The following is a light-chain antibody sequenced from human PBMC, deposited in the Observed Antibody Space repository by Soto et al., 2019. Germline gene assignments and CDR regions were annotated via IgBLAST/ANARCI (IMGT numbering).Light chain of an antibody. CDR2: DVS. CDR1: SSDVGRYNY. J-gene: IGLJ1*01. Sequence: QSLLTQPASVSGSPGQSITISCNGTSSDVGRYNYVSWYQQHPGKAPKLMIHDVSNRPSGVSDRFSGSKSGNTASLTVSGFQAEDEADYYCSSYTSSSTLYAFGTGTKVTVL. V-gene: IGLV2-14*01. CDR3: SSYTSSSTLYA.